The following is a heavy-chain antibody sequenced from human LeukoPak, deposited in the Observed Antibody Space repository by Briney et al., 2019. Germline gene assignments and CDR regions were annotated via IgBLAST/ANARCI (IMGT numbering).Heavy chain of an antibody. J-gene: IGHJ4*02. CDR1: GFTCSSYA. CDR3: AKGLDTAMVNSFDY. CDR2: ISGSGGST. D-gene: IGHD5-18*01. Sequence: AGGSLRLSCAASGFTCSSYAMSWVRQAPGKGLEWVSAISGSGGSTYYADSVKGRFTISRDNSKNTLYLQMNGLRAEDTAVYYCAKGLDTAMVNSFDYWGQGTLVTVSS. V-gene: IGHV3-23*01.